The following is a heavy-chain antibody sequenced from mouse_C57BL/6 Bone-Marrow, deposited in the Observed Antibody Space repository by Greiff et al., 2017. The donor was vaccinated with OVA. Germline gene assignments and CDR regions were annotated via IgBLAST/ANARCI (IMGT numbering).Heavy chain of an antibody. J-gene: IGHJ1*03. CDR2: IYPSDSET. CDR1: GYTFTSYW. Sequence: QVQLQQPGAELVRPGSSVKLSCKASGYTFTSYWMDWVKQRPGQGLEWIGNIYPSDSETHYNQKFKDKATLTVDKSYSPAYMHLSSLTSEDSAVYYCASLWYFDVWGTGTTVTVSS. CDR3: ASLWYFDV. V-gene: IGHV1-61*01.